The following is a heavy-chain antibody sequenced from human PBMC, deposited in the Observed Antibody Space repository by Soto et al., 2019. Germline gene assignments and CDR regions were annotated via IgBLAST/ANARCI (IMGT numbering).Heavy chain of an antibody. Sequence: ASVKVSCTASGYTFTIYDINWVRQATGQGLEWMGWMNPNSGNTGYAQKFQGRVTMTRNTSISTAYMELSSLRSEDTAVYYCASYDFWSGYYYYYYGMDVWGQGTTVTVSS. J-gene: IGHJ6*02. CDR3: ASYDFWSGYYYYYYGMDV. D-gene: IGHD3-3*01. CDR1: GYTFTIYD. V-gene: IGHV1-8*01. CDR2: MNPNSGNT.